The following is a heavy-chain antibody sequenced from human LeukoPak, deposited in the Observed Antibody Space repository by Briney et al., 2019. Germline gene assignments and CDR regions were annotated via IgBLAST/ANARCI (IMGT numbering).Heavy chain of an antibody. CDR2: IYSGGST. CDR3: AKDGISSWYYYMDV. J-gene: IGHJ6*03. D-gene: IGHD1-14*01. Sequence: GGSLRLSCAASGFTVSSNYMSWVRQAPGKGLEWVSVIYSGGSTYYADSVKGRSTISRDNSKNTLYLQMNSLRAEDTAVYYCAKDGISSWYYYMDVWGKGTTVTISS. CDR1: GFTVSSNY. V-gene: IGHV3-66*01.